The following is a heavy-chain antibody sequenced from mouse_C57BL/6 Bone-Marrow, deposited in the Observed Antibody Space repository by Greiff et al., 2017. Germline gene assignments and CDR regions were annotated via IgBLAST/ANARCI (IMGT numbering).Heavy chain of an antibody. CDR3: ARGDYGSSYGYWYFDV. CDR2: INPNYGTT. J-gene: IGHJ1*03. D-gene: IGHD1-1*01. CDR1: GYSFTDYN. V-gene: IGHV1-39*01. Sequence: EVQLQQSGPELVKPGASVKISCKASGYSFTDYNMNWVKQSNGKSLEWIGVINPNYGTTSYNQKFKGKATLTVDQSSSTAYMQLNSLTSEDSAVYYCARGDYGSSYGYWYFDVWGTGTTVTVSS.